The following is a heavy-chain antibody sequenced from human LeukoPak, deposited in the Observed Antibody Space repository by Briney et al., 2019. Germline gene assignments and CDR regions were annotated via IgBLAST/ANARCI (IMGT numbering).Heavy chain of an antibody. CDR2: TKSKTDGGTT. Sequence: PGGSLRLSCAASGFTSSNAWMSWVRQAPGKGLEWVGRTKSKTDGGTTDYAAPVKGRFTISTDDSQNTLYLQMNSLKTEDTAVYYCTTFEYWGQGTLVTVSS. CDR3: TTFEY. V-gene: IGHV3-15*01. J-gene: IGHJ4*02. CDR1: GFTSSNAW.